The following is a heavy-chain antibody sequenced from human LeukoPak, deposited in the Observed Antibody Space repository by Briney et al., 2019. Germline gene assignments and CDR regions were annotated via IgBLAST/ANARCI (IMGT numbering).Heavy chain of an antibody. CDR3: ARAPGYYDGSGSSGNYFDY. Sequence: PSETLSLTCTVSGGSISSYYWGWIRQPPGKGLEWVGSIHYTGSTYYNPSLKSRVTISVDTSKNQFSLMLISVTAADPAVYYCARAPGYYDGSGSSGNYFDYWGPGTLVTVSS. D-gene: IGHD3-10*01. CDR1: GGSISSYY. V-gene: IGHV4-39*01. CDR2: IHYTGST. J-gene: IGHJ4*02.